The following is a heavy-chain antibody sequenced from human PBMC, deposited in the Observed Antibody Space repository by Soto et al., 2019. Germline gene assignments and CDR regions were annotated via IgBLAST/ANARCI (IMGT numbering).Heavy chain of an antibody. CDR2: ISGSGGST. CDR3: AKARVTDTILAPPREDC. J-gene: IGHJ4*02. D-gene: IGHD4-17*01. V-gene: IGHV3-23*01. CDR1: GFTFSRYA. Sequence: VQLLESGGGLVQPGGSLRLSCAASGFTFSRYAMNWDRQAPGQGLEWGSTISGSGGSTYYADSVKGRFTSSRDSSKNTLYLQMNSLRAEDTDVYYCAKARVTDTILAPPREDCGGQGALVTVSS.